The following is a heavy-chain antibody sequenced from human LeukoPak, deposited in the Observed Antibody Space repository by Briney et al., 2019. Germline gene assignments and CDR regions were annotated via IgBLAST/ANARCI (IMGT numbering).Heavy chain of an antibody. Sequence: SETLSLTCAVSGYSINIGSYWGWIRQSPGKGLEWIGSIYYTGSSYYNPSLKSRVTISVDTSKNQFSLKLSSVTAADTAVYFCARVGGPFDIWGQGTMVTVSS. J-gene: IGHJ3*02. CDR2: IYYTGSS. V-gene: IGHV4-38-2*01. D-gene: IGHD3-16*01. CDR3: ARVGGPFDI. CDR1: GYSINIGSY.